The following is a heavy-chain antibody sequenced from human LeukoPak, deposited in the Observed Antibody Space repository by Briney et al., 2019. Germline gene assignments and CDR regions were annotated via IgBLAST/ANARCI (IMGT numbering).Heavy chain of an antibody. CDR3: ARSDITIFGVVIIPFDY. CDR1: GFTFSSYS. J-gene: IGHJ4*02. D-gene: IGHD3-3*01. V-gene: IGHV3-21*01. CDR2: ISSSSSYI. Sequence: GGSLRLSCAASGFTFSSYSMNWVRQAPGKGLEWVSSISSSSSYIYYADSVKGRFTISRDNAKNSLYLQMNSLRAEDTAAYYCARSDITIFGVVIIPFDYWGQGTLVTVSS.